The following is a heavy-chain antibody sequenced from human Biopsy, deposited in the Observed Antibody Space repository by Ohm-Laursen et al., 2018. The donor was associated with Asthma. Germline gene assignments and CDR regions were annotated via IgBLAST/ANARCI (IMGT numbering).Heavy chain of an antibody. V-gene: IGHV1-18*01. Sequence: ASVKVSCKASGDSFSNYAISWVRQAPGQGLEWMGWISPFTGDTHFRQKFQGRVTMTTDTSTDTAYMELRSLRSDDTAVYYCARHPYNFGGFDYWGQGSLVLVSS. J-gene: IGHJ4*02. CDR1: GDSFSNYA. D-gene: IGHD5-24*01. CDR2: ISPFTGDT. CDR3: ARHPYNFGGFDY.